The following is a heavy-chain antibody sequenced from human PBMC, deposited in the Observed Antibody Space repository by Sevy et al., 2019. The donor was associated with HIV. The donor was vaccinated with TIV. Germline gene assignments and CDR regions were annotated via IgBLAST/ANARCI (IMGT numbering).Heavy chain of an antibody. V-gene: IGHV3-30*02. CDR2: IRYDGSNK. J-gene: IGHJ6*02. Sequence: GGSLRLSCAASGFTFSSYGMHWVRQAPGKGLEWVAFIRYDGSNKYYADSVKGGFTISRDNSKNTMYLQMNSLRAEDTAVYYWSNEEPVATSDDNYYYYYGMDVWGQGTTVTVSS. D-gene: IGHD5-12*01. CDR1: GFTFSSYG. CDR3: SNEEPVATSDDNYYYYYGMDV.